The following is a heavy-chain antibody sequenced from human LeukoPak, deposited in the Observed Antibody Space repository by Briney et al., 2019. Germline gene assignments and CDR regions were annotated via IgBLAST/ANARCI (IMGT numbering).Heavy chain of an antibody. CDR3: ARGQRKITFGGVIVIPGGAFDI. CDR2: IYTSGST. CDR1: GGSISSYY. J-gene: IGHJ3*02. Sequence: PSETLSLTCTVSGGSISSYYWSWIRQPAGKGLEWIGRIYTSGSTNYNPSLKSRVTMSVDTSKNQFSLKLSSVTAADTAVYYCARGQRKITFGGVIVIPGGAFDIWGQGTMVTDSS. V-gene: IGHV4-4*07. D-gene: IGHD3-16*02.